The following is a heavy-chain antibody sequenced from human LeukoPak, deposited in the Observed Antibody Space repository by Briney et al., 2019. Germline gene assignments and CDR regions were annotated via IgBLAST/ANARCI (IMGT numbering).Heavy chain of an antibody. CDR1: GFTFSSYA. D-gene: IGHD2/OR15-2a*01. CDR2: ISYDGSNK. Sequence: GGSLRLSCAASGFTFSSYAMHWVRQAPGKGLEWVAVISYDGSNKYYADSVKGRFTISRDNSKNSLYLQMNSLRVEDTAVYYCASGFHWGQGTLVTVSS. CDR3: ASGFH. J-gene: IGHJ4*02. V-gene: IGHV3-30-3*01.